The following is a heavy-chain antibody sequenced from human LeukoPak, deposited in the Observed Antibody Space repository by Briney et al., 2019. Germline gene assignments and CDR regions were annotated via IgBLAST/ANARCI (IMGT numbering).Heavy chain of an antibody. CDR1: GFTFSSYA. Sequence: PGGSLRLSCAASGFTFSSYAMSWVRQAPGKGLEWVAVIWYDGSNKYYADSVKGRFTISRDNSKNTLYLQMNSLRAEDTAVYYCAREAFDYFDYWGQGTLVTVSS. CDR3: AREAFDYFDY. V-gene: IGHV3-33*08. J-gene: IGHJ4*02. CDR2: IWYDGSNK.